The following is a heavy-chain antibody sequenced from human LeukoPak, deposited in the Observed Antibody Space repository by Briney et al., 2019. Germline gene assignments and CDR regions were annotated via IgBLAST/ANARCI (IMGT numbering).Heavy chain of an antibody. J-gene: IGHJ3*02. CDR3: AKDRIAVAGPGAFDI. D-gene: IGHD6-19*01. CDR1: GFTFDDYA. V-gene: IGHV3-9*01. Sequence: PGRSLRLSCAASGFTFDDYAMHWVRQAPGKGLEWVSGISWNSGSIGYADSVKGRFTISRDNAKNSLYLQMNSLRAEDTALYYCAKDRIAVAGPGAFDIWGQGTMVTVS. CDR2: ISWNSGSI.